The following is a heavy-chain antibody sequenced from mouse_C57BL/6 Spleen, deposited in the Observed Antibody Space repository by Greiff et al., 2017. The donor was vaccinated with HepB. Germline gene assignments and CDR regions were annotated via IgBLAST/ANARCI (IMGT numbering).Heavy chain of an antibody. J-gene: IGHJ4*01. V-gene: IGHV1-22*01. CDR3: ASDYGSSYYAMDY. D-gene: IGHD1-1*01. CDR1: GYTFTDYN. Sequence: EVQLQQSGPELVKPGASVKMSCKASGYTFTDYNMHWVKQSHGKSLEWIGYINPNNGGTSYNQKFKGKATLTVNTSSSTAYMELRSLTSEDSAVYYCASDYGSSYYAMDYWGQGTSVTVSS. CDR2: INPNNGGT.